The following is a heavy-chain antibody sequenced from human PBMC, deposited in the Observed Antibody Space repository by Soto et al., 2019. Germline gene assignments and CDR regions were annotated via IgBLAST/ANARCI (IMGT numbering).Heavy chain of an antibody. CDR1: GYTFTSYY. CDR3: ARPWYSSSWLGAFDI. J-gene: IGHJ3*02. Sequence: QVQLVQSGAEVKKPGASVKVSCKASGYTFTSYYMHWVRQAPGQGIAWRGIINPSGGSTSYAQKFQGRVPMTRDTSTSTVYMELSSLSSEDTAVYYCARPWYSSSWLGAFDIWGQGTMVTVSS. CDR2: INPSGGST. D-gene: IGHD6-13*01. V-gene: IGHV1-46*03.